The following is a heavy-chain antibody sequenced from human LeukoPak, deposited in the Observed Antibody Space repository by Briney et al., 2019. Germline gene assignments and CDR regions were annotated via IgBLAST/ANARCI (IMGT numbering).Heavy chain of an antibody. CDR1: GYRLTSNW. V-gene: IGHV5-51*01. CDR2: IYPGDSDT. Sequence: GESLQISCKGSGYRLTSNWIGWVRQMPGKGLEWMGNIYPGDSDTRYSPSFQGQVTISVDKSISTAYLQWSSLKASDTAIYYCTRPPFIWGQGTMVTVSS. CDR3: TRPPFI. J-gene: IGHJ3*02.